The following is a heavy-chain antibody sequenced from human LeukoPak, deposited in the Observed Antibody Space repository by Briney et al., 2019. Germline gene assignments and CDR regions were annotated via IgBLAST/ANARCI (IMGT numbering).Heavy chain of an antibody. J-gene: IGHJ4*02. CDR3: ARGKGLATYYGSGSTY. Sequence: SETLSLTCAVYGGSFSGYYWSWIRQPPGKGLEWIGEINHSGSTNYNLSLKSRVTISVDTSKNQFSLKLSSVTAADTAVYYCARGKGLATYYGSGSTYWGQGTLVTVSS. CDR2: INHSGST. D-gene: IGHD3-10*01. CDR1: GGSFSGYY. V-gene: IGHV4-34*01.